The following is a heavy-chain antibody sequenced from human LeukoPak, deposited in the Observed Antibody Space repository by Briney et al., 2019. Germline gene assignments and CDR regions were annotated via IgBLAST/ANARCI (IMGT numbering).Heavy chain of an antibody. D-gene: IGHD1-1*01. Sequence: SETLSLTCTVSGDSINNNNYYWGWIRQSPGKGLEWIGSMHYSGSTYYNPSLKSRVTISLDMSKNQFSPKLSSVTAADTAVYYCARDREYNYNARGLIDYWGQGTLVTVSS. J-gene: IGHJ4*02. CDR2: MHYSGST. CDR1: GDSINNNNYY. CDR3: ARDREYNYNARGLIDY. V-gene: IGHV4-39*07.